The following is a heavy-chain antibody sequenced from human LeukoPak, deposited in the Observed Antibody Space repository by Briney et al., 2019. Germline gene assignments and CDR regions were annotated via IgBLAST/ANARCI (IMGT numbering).Heavy chain of an antibody. D-gene: IGHD4-23*01. CDR3: ARDDYGGNGY. CDR2: ISSSSSYI. V-gene: IGHV3-21*01. J-gene: IGHJ4*02. Sequence: PGGSLRLSCAASGFPFSSYSMNRVRQAPGKGLEWVSSISSSSSYIYYADSVKGRFTISRDNAKNSLYLQMNSLRAEDTAVYYCARDDYGGNGYWGQGTLVTVSS. CDR1: GFPFSSYS.